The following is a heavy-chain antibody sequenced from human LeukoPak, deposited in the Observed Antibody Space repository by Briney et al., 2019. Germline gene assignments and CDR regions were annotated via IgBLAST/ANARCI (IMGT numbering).Heavy chain of an antibody. CDR3: AGDFTVQYYFDY. Sequence: PGRSLRLSCAASGFTFSSYGMHWVRQAPGKGLEWVAVIWYDGSNKYYADSVKGRFTISRDDSKNTLYLQMNSLRAEDTAVYYCAGDFTVQYYFDYWGQGTLVTVSS. D-gene: IGHD1-1*01. V-gene: IGHV3-33*01. CDR1: GFTFSSYG. CDR2: IWYDGSNK. J-gene: IGHJ4*02.